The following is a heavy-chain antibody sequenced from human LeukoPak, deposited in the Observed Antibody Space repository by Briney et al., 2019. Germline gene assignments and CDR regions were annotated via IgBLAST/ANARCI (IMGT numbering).Heavy chain of an antibody. J-gene: IGHJ3*02. Sequence: SETLSLTCTVSGGSITNYYWNWIRQPAGKGLEWIGHIYISGSTNYNPSLKSRLTMSVDTSKNQFSLKVNSVTAADTAVYYCARGNYDSTGYYYMGDTLDTWGQGTMVTVSS. CDR1: GGSITNYY. CDR2: IYISGST. CDR3: ARGNYDSTGYYYMGDTLDT. D-gene: IGHD3-22*01. V-gene: IGHV4-4*07.